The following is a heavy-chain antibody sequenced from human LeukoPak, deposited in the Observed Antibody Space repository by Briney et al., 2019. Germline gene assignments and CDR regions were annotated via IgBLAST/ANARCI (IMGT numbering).Heavy chain of an antibody. V-gene: IGHV1-58*02. CDR2: IVVGSGNT. CDR3: AGVSEGNWFAP. CDR1: GFTFRTAA. D-gene: IGHD3-16*02. J-gene: IGHJ5*02. Sequence: TSVKVSCKASGFTFRTAAMQWVRQGRGQHLEWIGWIVVGSGNTKYAQLFQDRVTITRDMSTSTVFMELSSLRSEDTAVYYCAGVSEGNWFAPWGQGTLVTVSS.